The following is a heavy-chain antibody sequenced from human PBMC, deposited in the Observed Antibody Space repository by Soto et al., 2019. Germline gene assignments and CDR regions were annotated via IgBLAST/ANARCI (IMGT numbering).Heavy chain of an antibody. J-gene: IGHJ6*02. Sequence: QVQLVESGGGVVQPGRSLRLSCAASGFTFSYHALNWVRQAPGKGLEWVAVISYDGDNKYIAESVKGRFTISRDNSKNTVSLQMNSLRTADTAMYFCARGTTTSAFSGMDVWGQGTTVTVSS. D-gene: IGHD1-1*01. V-gene: IGHV3-30-3*01. CDR1: GFTFSYHA. CDR2: ISYDGDNK. CDR3: ARGTTTSAFSGMDV.